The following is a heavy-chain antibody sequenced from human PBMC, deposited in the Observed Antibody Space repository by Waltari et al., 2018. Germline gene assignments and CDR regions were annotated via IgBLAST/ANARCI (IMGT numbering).Heavy chain of an antibody. CDR3: ARGNDFWSGYFQRGYDY. Sequence: QVQLQQWGAGLLKPSETLSLTCAVYGGSFSGYDWSWIRQPPGKGLEWIGEINHSGSTNYNPSLKSRVTISVDTSKNQFSLKLSSVTAADTAVYYCARGNDFWSGYFQRGYDYWGQGTLVTVSS. D-gene: IGHD3-3*01. CDR2: INHSGST. CDR1: GGSFSGYD. J-gene: IGHJ4*02. V-gene: IGHV4-34*01.